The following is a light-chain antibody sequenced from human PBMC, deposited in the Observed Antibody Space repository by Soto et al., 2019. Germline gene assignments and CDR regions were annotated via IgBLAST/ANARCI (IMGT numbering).Light chain of an antibody. CDR3: QQYDSYSKT. Sequence: DIQLTQSPSTLTASVGDRVTVGCRASESISYWLAWYQQKPWKDPKLLIYDASSLSCGLPSRFSGRGSGTEFTLTISPLQPDEFATYYSQQYDSYSKTFVQGTQLEIK. J-gene: IGKJ2*01. CDR1: ESISYW. CDR2: DAS. V-gene: IGKV1-5*01.